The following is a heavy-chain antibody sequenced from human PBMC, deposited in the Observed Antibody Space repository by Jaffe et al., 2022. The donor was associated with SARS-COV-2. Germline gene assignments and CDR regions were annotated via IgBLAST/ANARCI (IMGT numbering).Heavy chain of an antibody. Sequence: EVQLLESGGGLVQPGGSLRLSCAASGFTFSSYAMSWVRQAPGKGLEWVSGVSGTGSNTYYADSVKGRFTISRDNSKNMLFLQMNSLRAEDTAVYYCAKQIAAASTDYWGQGTLVTVSS. J-gene: IGHJ4*02. CDR1: GFTFSSYA. V-gene: IGHV3-23*01. CDR2: VSGTGSNT. CDR3: AKQIAAASTDY. D-gene: IGHD6-13*01.